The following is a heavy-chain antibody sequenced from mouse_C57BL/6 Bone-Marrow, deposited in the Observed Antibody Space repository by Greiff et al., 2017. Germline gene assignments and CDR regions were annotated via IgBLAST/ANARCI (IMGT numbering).Heavy chain of an antibody. D-gene: IGHD2-5*01. CDR2: IYPGSGST. CDR3: ARPYYSNYWYFDV. Sequence: QVQLQQPGAELVKPGASVKMSCKASGYTFTSYCITWVKQRPGQGLEWIGDIYPGSGSTNYNEKFKSKATLTVDTSSSTDYMQLSSLTSEDSAVYYCARPYYSNYWYFDVWGTGTTVTVSS. CDR1: GYTFTSYC. J-gene: IGHJ1*03. V-gene: IGHV1-55*01.